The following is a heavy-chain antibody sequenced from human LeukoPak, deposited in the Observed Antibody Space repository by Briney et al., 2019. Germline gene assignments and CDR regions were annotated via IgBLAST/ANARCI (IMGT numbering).Heavy chain of an antibody. CDR2: IYSGGST. CDR3: ARAGGLSGSSYFDY. CDR1: GFTVSSNY. V-gene: IGHV3-66*01. Sequence: PGGSPRLSCAASGFTVSSNYMSWVRQAPGKGLEWVSVIYSGGSTDYADSVKGRFTISRDNSKNTLYLQMNSLRAEDTAVYYCARAGGLSGSSYFDYWGQGTLVTVSS. J-gene: IGHJ4*02. D-gene: IGHD1-26*01.